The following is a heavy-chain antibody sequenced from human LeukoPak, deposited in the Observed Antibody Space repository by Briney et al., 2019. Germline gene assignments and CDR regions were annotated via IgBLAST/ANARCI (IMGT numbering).Heavy chain of an antibody. V-gene: IGHV3-23*01. CDR3: AKDPLRPYRWGTVAGTVNWFDP. CDR1: GFTFSSYA. J-gene: IGHJ5*02. CDR2: ISGSGGST. D-gene: IGHD6-19*01. Sequence: ETGGSLRLSCAASGFTFSSYAMSWVRQAPGKGLEWVSAISGSGGSTYYADSVKGRFTISRDNSKNTLYLQMNSLRAEDTAVYYCAKDPLRPYRWGTVAGTVNWFDPWGQGTLVTVSS.